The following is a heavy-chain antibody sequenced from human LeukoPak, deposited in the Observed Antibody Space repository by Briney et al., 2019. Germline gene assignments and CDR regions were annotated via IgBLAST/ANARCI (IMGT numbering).Heavy chain of an antibody. CDR1: GGSFCGYY. V-gene: IGHV4-34*01. CDR2: INHSGST. Sequence: PSETLSLTCAVYGGSFCGYYWSWIRQPPGKGLEWIGEINHSGSTNYNPSLKSRVTISVDTSKNQFSLKLSSVTAADTAVFYCARGRHTAMVPFDYWGQGTLVTVSS. CDR3: ARGRHTAMVPFDY. J-gene: IGHJ4*02. D-gene: IGHD5-18*01.